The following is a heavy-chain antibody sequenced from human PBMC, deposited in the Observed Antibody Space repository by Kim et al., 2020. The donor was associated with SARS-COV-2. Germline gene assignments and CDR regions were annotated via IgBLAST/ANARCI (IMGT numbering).Heavy chain of an antibody. J-gene: IGHJ4*02. Sequence: YYNPSLKSRVTISVDTSKNQFSLQLSSVTAADTAVYYCARGREWELLITFWGQGTLVTVSS. CDR3: ARGREWELLITF. V-gene: IGHV4-31*02. D-gene: IGHD1-26*01.